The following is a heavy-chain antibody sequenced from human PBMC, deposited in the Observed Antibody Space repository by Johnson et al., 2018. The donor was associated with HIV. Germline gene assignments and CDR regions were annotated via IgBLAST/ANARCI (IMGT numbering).Heavy chain of an antibody. CDR3: AKDAHITMIVVVISALDAFDI. D-gene: IGHD3-22*01. CDR2: ISYDGINK. V-gene: IGHV3-30*18. CDR1: GFIFSDYG. Sequence: QVQLVESGGGVVQPGRSLRLSCAASGFIFSDYGMHWVRQAPGKGLEWVTIISYDGINKYYADSVKGRFIISRDNSKNTLYLQMNSLRAEDTAVYYCAKDAHITMIVVVISALDAFDIWGQGTMVTVSS. J-gene: IGHJ3*02.